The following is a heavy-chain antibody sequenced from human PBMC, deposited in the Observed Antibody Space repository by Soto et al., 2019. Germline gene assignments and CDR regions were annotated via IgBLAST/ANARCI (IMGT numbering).Heavy chain of an antibody. Sequence: QVQLVQSGAEVKKPGSSVKVSCKASGGSFNNYAVTWVRQAPGQGLEWMGGIIPSSGTPNYAQRFQGRVTITADESTSTVSMELSSLRSEDTALCYCASSYGTSWYGDYWGQGTLVTVSS. CDR3: ASSYGTSWYGDY. J-gene: IGHJ4*02. CDR1: GGSFNNYA. D-gene: IGHD6-13*01. CDR2: IIPSSGTP. V-gene: IGHV1-69*01.